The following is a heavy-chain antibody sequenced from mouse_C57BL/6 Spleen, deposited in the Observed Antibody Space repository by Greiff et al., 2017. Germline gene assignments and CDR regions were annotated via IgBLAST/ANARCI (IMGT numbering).Heavy chain of an antibody. CDR3: ARTTGPYYAMDY. V-gene: IGHV1-64*01. CDR2: IHPNSGST. CDR1: GYTFTSYW. D-gene: IGHD1-1*01. Sequence: QVQLQQPGAELVKPGASVKLSCKASGYTFTSYWMHWVKQRPGQGLEWIGMIHPNSGSTNYNEKFKSKATLTVDKSSSTAYMQLSSPTAEDSAVYYCARTTGPYYAMDYWGQGTSVTVSS. J-gene: IGHJ4*01.